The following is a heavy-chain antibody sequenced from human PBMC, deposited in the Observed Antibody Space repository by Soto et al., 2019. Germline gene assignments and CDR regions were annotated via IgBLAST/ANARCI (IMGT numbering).Heavy chain of an antibody. V-gene: IGHV4-59*01. Sequence: SETLSLTCAVSGCNISSYYWSWIRQPPGKGLEWIGYIYYSGSTNYNPSLKSRVTISVDTSKNQFSLKLSSVTASDTAVYYCARIYGGNPFLVGYYYYGMDVWGQGTTVTVSS. CDR2: IYYSGST. CDR1: GCNISSYY. J-gene: IGHJ6*02. D-gene: IGHD4-17*01. CDR3: ARIYGGNPFLVGYYYYGMDV.